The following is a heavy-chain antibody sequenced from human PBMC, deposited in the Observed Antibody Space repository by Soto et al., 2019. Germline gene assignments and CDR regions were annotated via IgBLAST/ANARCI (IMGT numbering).Heavy chain of an antibody. Sequence: PSETLSLTCAVSGGSISSSNWWSWVRQPPGKGLEWIGEVYHSGSTNYNPSLKSRVTISVDKSKNQFSLNLNSVNAADTAVYYCARAYRGASYYYGMDLWGQGTTVTVSS. J-gene: IGHJ6*02. CDR2: VYHSGST. D-gene: IGHD4-4*01. V-gene: IGHV4-4*02. CDR1: GGSISSSNW. CDR3: ARAYRGASYYYGMDL.